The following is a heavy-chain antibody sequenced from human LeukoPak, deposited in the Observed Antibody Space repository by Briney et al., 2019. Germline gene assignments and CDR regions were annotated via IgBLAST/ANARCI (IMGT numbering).Heavy chain of an antibody. J-gene: IGHJ6*03. D-gene: IGHD1-1*01. CDR2: ISYGGNNE. CDR1: GFTFSSSP. V-gene: IGHV3-30-3*01. CDR3: ARGGNPIYYYYLDV. Sequence: GGSLRLSCAASGFTFSSSPMHWVRQAPGKGLEWVAVISYGGNNEDYADSVKGRSTISRDNSKNTLYLQMNSLRAEDTAVYHCARGGNPIYYYYLDVWGKGTTVTVSS.